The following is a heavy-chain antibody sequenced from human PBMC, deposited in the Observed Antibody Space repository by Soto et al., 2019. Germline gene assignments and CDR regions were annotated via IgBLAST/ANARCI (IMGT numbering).Heavy chain of an antibody. CDR3: ARRVGGRYNWNVPHGMDV. V-gene: IGHV1-18*01. D-gene: IGHD1-20*01. CDR2: ISAYNGNT. Sequence: QVQLVQSGAEVKKPGASVKVSCKASGYTFTSYGISWVRQAPGQGLEWMGWISAYNGNTNYAQKLQGRVTMTTDTATSTAYMELRSLRSDDTAVYYCARRVGGRYNWNVPHGMDVWGQGTTVTVSS. CDR1: GYTFTSYG. J-gene: IGHJ6*02.